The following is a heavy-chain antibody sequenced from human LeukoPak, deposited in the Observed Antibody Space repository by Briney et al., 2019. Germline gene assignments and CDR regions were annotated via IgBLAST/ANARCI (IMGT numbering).Heavy chain of an antibody. V-gene: IGHV5-51*01. CDR3: ARRDWIHKRFNVIDA. CDR1: GYNLTNYW. D-gene: IGHD5-18*01. CDR2: IYPADSDT. Sequence: GESLQISCQGSGYNLTNYWFPWVRQIPGTGLEWMGTIYPADSDTRYNPSFEGQVTISADTSIGTASLQWSSLKASDTAIYYCARRDWIHKRFNVIDARCPGTMVIVSS. J-gene: IGHJ3*01.